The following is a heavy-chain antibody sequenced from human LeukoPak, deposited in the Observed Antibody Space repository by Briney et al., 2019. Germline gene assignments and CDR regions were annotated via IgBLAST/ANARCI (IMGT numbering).Heavy chain of an antibody. V-gene: IGHV4-4*02. J-gene: IGHJ4*02. Sequence: SETLSLTCAVSGGSISSSNWWSWVRQPPGQGLEWIGEIYHSGSTNYNPSLKSRVTISVDKSKNQFSLKLSSVTAADTAVYYCASGGAVAGAGFPFDYWGQGTLVSVSS. CDR2: IYHSGST. CDR1: GGSISSSNW. CDR3: ASGGAVAGAGFPFDY. D-gene: IGHD6-19*01.